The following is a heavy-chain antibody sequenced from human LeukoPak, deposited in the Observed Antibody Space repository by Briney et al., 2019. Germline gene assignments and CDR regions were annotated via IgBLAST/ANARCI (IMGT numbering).Heavy chain of an antibody. CDR3: ARDGEYCSSTSCYGY. Sequence: RSGGSLRLSCAASGFTFDDYGMSWVRQAPGKGLEWVSGINWNGGSTGYADSVKGRFTISRDNAKNSLYLQMNSLRAEDTALCYCARDGEYCSSTSCYGYWGQGTLVTVSS. D-gene: IGHD2-2*01. CDR2: INWNGGST. CDR1: GFTFDDYG. J-gene: IGHJ4*02. V-gene: IGHV3-20*04.